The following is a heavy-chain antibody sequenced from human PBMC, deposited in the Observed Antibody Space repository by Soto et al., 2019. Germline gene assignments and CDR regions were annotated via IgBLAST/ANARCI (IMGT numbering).Heavy chain of an antibody. V-gene: IGHV1-2*02. J-gene: IGHJ4*02. CDR3: ARDLRRLRGTLTHSDY. CDR2: INPNSGGT. CDR1: VYTFTCYY. D-gene: IGHD2-15*01. Sequence: GXSVKSSYEASVYTFTCYYMHWVRQAPGQGLEWMGWINPNSGGTNDAQKFQGRVTMTRDTSISTAYMELSRLRSDDTAVYYCARDLRRLRGTLTHSDYWGQGTLVTVSS.